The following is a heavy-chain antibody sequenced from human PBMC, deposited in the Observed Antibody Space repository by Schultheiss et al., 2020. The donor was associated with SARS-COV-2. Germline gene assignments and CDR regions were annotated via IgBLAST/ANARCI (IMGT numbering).Heavy chain of an antibody. CDR3: ARHPLRFLEWLLPSCWFDP. J-gene: IGHJ5*02. V-gene: IGHV4-34*01. D-gene: IGHD3-3*01. Sequence: GSLRLSCAVYGGSFSGYYWSWIRQPPGKGLEWIGEINHSGSTNYNPSLKSRVTISVDTSKNQFSLKLSSVTAADTAVYYCARHPLRFLEWLLPSCWFDPWGQGSLVTVSS. CDR2: INHSGST. CDR1: GGSFSGYY.